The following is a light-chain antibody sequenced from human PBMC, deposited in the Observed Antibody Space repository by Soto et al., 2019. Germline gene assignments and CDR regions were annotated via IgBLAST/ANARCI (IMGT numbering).Light chain of an antibody. Sequence: QSVLTQPPSASGTPGQRVTISCSGASSNIGSSFVYWYQQLPGTAPKLLIHRNNQRPSGVPDRFSGSKSGTSASLAISGLRSEDEADYYCAAWVDSLSGQGLFGGGTELTVL. CDR1: SSNIGSSF. CDR2: RNN. J-gene: IGLJ2*01. CDR3: AAWVDSLSGQGL. V-gene: IGLV1-47*01.